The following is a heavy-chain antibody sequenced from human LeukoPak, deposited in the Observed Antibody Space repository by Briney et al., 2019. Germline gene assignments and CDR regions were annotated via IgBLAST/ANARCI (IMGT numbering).Heavy chain of an antibody. Sequence: ASVKVSCKASGYTFTSYDINWVRQATGQGLEWMGWMNPNSGNTGYAQKFQGRVTMTRNTSISTAYMELSGPRSEDTAVYYCASVDLITIFGVVTRYYFDYWGQGTLVTVSS. CDR3: ASVDLITIFGVVTRYYFDY. V-gene: IGHV1-8*01. CDR1: GYTFTSYD. D-gene: IGHD3-3*01. CDR2: MNPNSGNT. J-gene: IGHJ4*02.